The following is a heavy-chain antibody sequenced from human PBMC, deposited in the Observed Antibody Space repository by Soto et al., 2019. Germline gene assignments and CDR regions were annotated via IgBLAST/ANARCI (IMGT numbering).Heavy chain of an antibody. V-gene: IGHV3-53*01. J-gene: IGHJ4*01. D-gene: IGHD1-1*01. CDR1: GLIVSNNH. Sequence: VQLVESGGGLIQPGGSLRLSCAASGLIVSNNHMTWVRQAPGKGLEWVSLIHGGGSAYYADSVKGRFTISRDNSKNTLYLQMDSLRAEDTAISYCAGRVTTAASLDYWGHGTLVTVSS. CDR3: AGRVTTAASLDY. CDR2: IHGGGSA.